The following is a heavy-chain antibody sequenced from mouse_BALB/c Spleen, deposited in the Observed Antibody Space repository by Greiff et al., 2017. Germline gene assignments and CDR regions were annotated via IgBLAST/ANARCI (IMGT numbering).Heavy chain of an antibody. CDR2: IFPGTGTT. D-gene: IGHD2-4*01. Sequence: VQLQQSGAELVKPGASLKLSCKTSGYTFTSYWIQWVKQRPGQGLGWIGEIFPGTGTTYYNEKFKGKATLTIDTSSSTAYMQLSSLTSEDSAVYFCERAYDYDDAMDYWGQGTSVTVSS. V-gene: IGHV1S132*01. J-gene: IGHJ4*01. CDR1: GYTFTSYW. CDR3: ERAYDYDDAMDY.